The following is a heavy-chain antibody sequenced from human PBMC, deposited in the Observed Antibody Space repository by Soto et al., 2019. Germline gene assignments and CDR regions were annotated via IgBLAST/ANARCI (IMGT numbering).Heavy chain of an antibody. CDR3: VKVSTFYDILTGYYSTNFFDP. CDR2: ISSDGDIT. J-gene: IGHJ5*02. Sequence: EVQLVESGGGLVQRGGSLRLSCSASGFTSSEYSMHWVRQAPGKGLQYVSTISSDGDITYYADSVKGRFTISRDNSKNTLYLQMNSLRPEDTAVYYCVKVSTFYDILTGYYSTNFFDPWGQGTLVTVSS. D-gene: IGHD3-9*01. CDR1: GFTSSEYS. V-gene: IGHV3-64D*06.